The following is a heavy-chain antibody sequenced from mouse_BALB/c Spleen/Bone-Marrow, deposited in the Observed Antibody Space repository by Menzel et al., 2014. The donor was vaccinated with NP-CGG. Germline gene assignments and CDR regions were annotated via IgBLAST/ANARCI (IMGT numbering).Heavy chain of an antibody. CDR1: GDSITSGY. CDR2: ISYSGST. V-gene: IGHV3-8*02. J-gene: IGHJ3*01. D-gene: IGHD1-1*01. Sequence: VQLKDSGPSLVKPSQTLSLTCPVTGDSITSGYWNWIRKFPGNKLEYMGYISYSGSTYYNPSLKSRISITRDTSKNQYYLQLNSVTTEDTATYYCARYPLNYYGSPWFAYWGQGTLVTVSA. CDR3: ARYPLNYYGSPWFAY.